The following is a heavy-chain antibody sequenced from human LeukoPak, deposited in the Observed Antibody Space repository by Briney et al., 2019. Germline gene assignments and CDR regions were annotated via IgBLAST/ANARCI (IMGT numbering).Heavy chain of an antibody. Sequence: ASVKVSCKASGYTFTSYYMHWVRQAPGQGLEWMGIINPSGGSTSYAQKFQGRVTMTRDTSTSTVYMELSSLRSEDTAVYYCARSGYNSGWPYYFDDWGQGTLVTVSS. CDR1: GYTFTSYY. CDR2: INPSGGST. V-gene: IGHV1-46*01. J-gene: IGHJ4*02. CDR3: ARSGYNSGWPYYFDD. D-gene: IGHD6-19*01.